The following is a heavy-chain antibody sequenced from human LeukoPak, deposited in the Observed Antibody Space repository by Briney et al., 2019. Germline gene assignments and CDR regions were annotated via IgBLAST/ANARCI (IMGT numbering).Heavy chain of an antibody. CDR1: GFTFISYL. J-gene: IGHJ5*02. Sequence: GGSLRLSCAASGFTFISYLMNWVRQAPGKGLEWVANINQDGSKKNYVDSVKGRFTISRDNAKNSLYLQMNSLRAEDTAVYYCEGAWSWGQGALVTVSS. CDR2: INQDGSKK. V-gene: IGHV3-7*01. D-gene: IGHD6-19*01. CDR3: EGAWS.